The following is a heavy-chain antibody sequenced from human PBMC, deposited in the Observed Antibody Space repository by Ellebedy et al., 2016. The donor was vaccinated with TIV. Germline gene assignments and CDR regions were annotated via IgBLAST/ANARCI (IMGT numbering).Heavy chain of an antibody. V-gene: IGHV3-48*01. CDR1: GFTFSSYS. J-gene: IGHJ4*02. CDR3: AKGVGATWYRGFDY. CDR2: ISSSSSTI. D-gene: IGHD1-26*01. Sequence: GESLKISCAASGFTFSSYSMNWVRQAPGKGLEWVSYISSSSSTIYYADSVKGRFTISRDNSKNTLYLQINSLRAEDTAVYYCAKGVGATWYRGFDYWGQGTLVTVSS.